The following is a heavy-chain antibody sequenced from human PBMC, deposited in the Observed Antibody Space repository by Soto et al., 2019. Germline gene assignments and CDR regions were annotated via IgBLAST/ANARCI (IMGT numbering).Heavy chain of an antibody. CDR2: INPNSGGT. CDR3: ARSFSLNYLWFDP. Sequence: ASVKVSCKTSGYTVSGYYMHWVRQAPGQGLEWMGWINPNSGGTNYAQKFQGRVTMTRDTSISTGYMDLSRLRSDDTAVYYCARSFSLNYLWFDPWGQGSLVTVSS. CDR1: GYTVSGYY. J-gene: IGHJ5*02. V-gene: IGHV1-2*02. D-gene: IGHD1-7*01.